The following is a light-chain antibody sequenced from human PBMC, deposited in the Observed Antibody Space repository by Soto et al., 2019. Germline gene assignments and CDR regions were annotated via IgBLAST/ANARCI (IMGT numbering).Light chain of an antibody. CDR2: DVT. V-gene: IGLV2-14*03. J-gene: IGLJ1*01. CDR1: SSDVAYYNY. CDR3: SSYTTSSTHV. Sequence: QSALIQPASVSGSPGQSITISCSGTSSDVAYYNYVSWFQQPPGKAPKLIISDVTNRPSGVSNRFSGSKSGNTASLTISGLQAEDEAHYYCSSYTTSSTHVFGTGTKVTVL.